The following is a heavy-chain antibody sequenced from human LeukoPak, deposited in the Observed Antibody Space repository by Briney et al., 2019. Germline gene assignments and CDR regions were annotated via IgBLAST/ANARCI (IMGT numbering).Heavy chain of an antibody. J-gene: IGHJ4*02. CDR3: ARGQLLTMEPFDY. V-gene: IGHV4-59*01. Sequence: PSETLSLTCTVSGGSISSYYWSWIRQPPGKGLEWIGYIYYSGSTNYNPSLKSRVTISVDTSKNRFSLKLSSVTAADTAVYYCARGQLLTMEPFDYWGQGTLVTVSS. CDR1: GGSISSYY. D-gene: IGHD2-2*01. CDR2: IYYSGST.